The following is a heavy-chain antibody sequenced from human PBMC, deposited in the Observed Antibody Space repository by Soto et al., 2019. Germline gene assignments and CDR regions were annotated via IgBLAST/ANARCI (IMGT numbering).Heavy chain of an antibody. CDR3: AKNRYGYYVNPDI. D-gene: IGHD3-3*01. Sequence: PSETLSLTCTVSGGSIGHYYWSWIRQSPGKGLEWIGYIHYSGSTWYNPSLKSRVTISVDKSRNQFSLKLSSVTAADTAVYFCAKNRYGYYVNPDIWGQGTMVTVSS. CDR1: GGSIGHYY. CDR2: IHYSGST. V-gene: IGHV4-59*01. J-gene: IGHJ3*02.